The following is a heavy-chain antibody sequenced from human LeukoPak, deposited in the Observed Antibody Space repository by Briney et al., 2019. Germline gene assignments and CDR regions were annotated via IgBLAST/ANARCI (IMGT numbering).Heavy chain of an antibody. V-gene: IGHV3-23*01. CDR2: ISGSGGST. CDR3: ANSYAAGGAY. CDR1: GFTFSSYA. J-gene: IGHJ4*02. D-gene: IGHD6-13*01. Sequence: GGSLRLSCAASGFTFSSYAMSWVRQAPGKGLEWVSAISGSGGSTYYAGSVKGRFTISRDNSKNTLYLQMNSLRAEDTAVYYCANSYAAGGAYWGQGTLVTVSS.